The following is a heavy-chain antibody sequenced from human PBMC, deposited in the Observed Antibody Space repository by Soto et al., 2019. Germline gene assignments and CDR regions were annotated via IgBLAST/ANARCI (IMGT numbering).Heavy chain of an antibody. CDR2: IIPILGIA. CDR3: ARDLNYYDSSGYYSWFDP. J-gene: IGHJ5*02. D-gene: IGHD3-22*01. Sequence: GASVKVSCKASGGTFSSYTISWVRQAPGQGLEWMGRIIPILGIANYAQKFQGRVTITADKSTSTAYMELSSLRSEDTAVYYCARDLNYYDSSGYYSWFDPWGQGTLVTVSS. CDR1: GGTFSSYT. V-gene: IGHV1-69*04.